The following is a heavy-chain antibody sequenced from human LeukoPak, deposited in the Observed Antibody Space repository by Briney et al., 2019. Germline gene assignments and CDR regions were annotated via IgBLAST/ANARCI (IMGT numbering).Heavy chain of an antibody. CDR1: GGAPSSYY. CDR2: IYTSGST. CDR3: ARRVGGYNYGYFDY. D-gene: IGHD5-18*01. V-gene: IGHV4-4*09. Sequence: PSQTLSLTCTVSGGAPSSYYWSWIPQPPGTGLEWIGYIYTSGSTNYNPSLKSRVTISVDTSKNQFSLKLSSVTAADTAVYYCARRVGGYNYGYFDYWGQGTLVTVSS. J-gene: IGHJ4*02.